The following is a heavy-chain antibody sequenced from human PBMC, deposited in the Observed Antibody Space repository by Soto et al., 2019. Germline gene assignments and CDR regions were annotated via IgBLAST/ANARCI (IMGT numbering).Heavy chain of an antibody. CDR1: GYILTGFY. Sequence: QVQLVQSGAEVKKPGASVEVSCKASGYILTGFYIYWVRQAPGQGLEWMGWIDPNSGGTKYVEKFQGRVTMTRNTSISTAYMELSGLRSGDTAVYYCARREGYSTTWSHNWFNPWGQGTLVTVSS. V-gene: IGHV1-2*02. CDR2: IDPNSGGT. J-gene: IGHJ5*02. CDR3: ARREGYSTTWSHNWFNP. D-gene: IGHD2-8*01.